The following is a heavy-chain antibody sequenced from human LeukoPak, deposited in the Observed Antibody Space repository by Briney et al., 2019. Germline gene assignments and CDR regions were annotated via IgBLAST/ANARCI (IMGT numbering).Heavy chain of an antibody. D-gene: IGHD2-2*02. V-gene: IGHV1-18*01. Sequence: ASVKVSCKASGYTFTSYGISWVRQAPGQGLEWMGWISAYNGNTNYAQKLQGRVTMTTDTSTSTAYMELRSLRSDDTAVYYCARDRVPAAIRGNWFDPWGQGTLVTVSS. CDR3: ARDRVPAAIRGNWFDP. J-gene: IGHJ5*02. CDR1: GYTFTSYG. CDR2: ISAYNGNT.